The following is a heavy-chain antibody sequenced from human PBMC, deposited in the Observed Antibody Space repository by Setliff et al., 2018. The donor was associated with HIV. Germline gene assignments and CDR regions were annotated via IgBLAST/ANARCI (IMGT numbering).Heavy chain of an antibody. CDR1: GGSFSGYY. V-gene: IGHV4-34*12. D-gene: IGHD3-22*01. CDR3: ARRAGYSLDY. Sequence: SETLSLTCAVYGGSFSGYYWSWIRQPPGKGLEWIGEIIPGGSTNYNPSLKSRVTISVDTSKNQFSLKLSSVTAADTAVYYCARRAGYSLDYWGQGTLVTVSS. CDR2: IIPGGST. J-gene: IGHJ4*02.